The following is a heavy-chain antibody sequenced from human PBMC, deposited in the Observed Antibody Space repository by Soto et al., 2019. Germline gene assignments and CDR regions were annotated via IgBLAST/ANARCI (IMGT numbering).Heavy chain of an antibody. CDR2: IKTKTDNGTI. V-gene: IGHV3-15*06. CDR1: GFIFNNAW. J-gene: IGHJ4*01. D-gene: IGHD2-2*01. CDR3: TAILHVPADPTFGY. Sequence: SEGSLRLSCAASGFIFNNAWMDWVRKATGKGLEWVGRIKTKTDNGTISYGGSVKGRFTISRDDSKDTLYLQMNSLKTDDTAVYYCTAILHVPADPTFGYWGHGNLVAVSS.